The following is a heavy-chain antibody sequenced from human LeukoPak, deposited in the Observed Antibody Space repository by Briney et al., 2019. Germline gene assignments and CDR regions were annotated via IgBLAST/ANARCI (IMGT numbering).Heavy chain of an antibody. CDR2: IYYSGST. V-gene: IGHV4-39*06. CDR1: GGPISSSSYY. D-gene: IGHD3-22*01. CDR3: AVDYYDSSGYSDY. J-gene: IGHJ4*02. Sequence: PSETLSLTCAVSGGPISSSSYYWGWIRQPPGKGLEWIGSIYYSGSTYYNPSLKSRVTISVDTSKNQFPLKLSSVTAADTAVYYCAVDYYDSSGYSDYWGQGTLVTVSS.